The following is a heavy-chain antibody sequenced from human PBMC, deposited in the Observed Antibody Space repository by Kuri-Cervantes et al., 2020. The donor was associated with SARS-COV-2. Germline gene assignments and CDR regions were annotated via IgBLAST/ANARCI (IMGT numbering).Heavy chain of an antibody. D-gene: IGHD3-3*01. CDR1: GGSISSYY. Sequence: SETPSLTCTVSGGSISSYYWSWIRQPAGKGLEWIGRIYTSGSTNYNPSLKSRVTMSVDTSKNQFSLKLSSVTAADTAVYYCARQSSTRRYYDFWTGDMDVWGKGTTVTVSS. CDR2: IYTSGST. J-gene: IGHJ6*03. CDR3: ARQSSTRRYYDFWTGDMDV. V-gene: IGHV4-4*07.